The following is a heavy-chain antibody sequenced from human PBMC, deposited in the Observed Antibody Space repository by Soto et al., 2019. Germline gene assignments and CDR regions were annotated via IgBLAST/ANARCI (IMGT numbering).Heavy chain of an antibody. CDR1: GFTFSSYA. CDR3: ARTLWRDDYNWGYFDL. D-gene: IGHD4-4*01. Sequence: QVQLVESGGGVVQPGRSLRLSCAASGFTFSSYAMHWVRQAPGKGLEWVAVISYDGSNKYYADSVKGRFTISRDNSKNTLYLQMNSLRTEDTAVYYCARTLWRDDYNWGYFDLWGRGPLVTVSS. CDR2: ISYDGSNK. V-gene: IGHV3-30-3*01. J-gene: IGHJ2*01.